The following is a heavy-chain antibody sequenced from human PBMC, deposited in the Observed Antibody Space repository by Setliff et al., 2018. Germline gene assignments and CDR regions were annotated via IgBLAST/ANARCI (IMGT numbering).Heavy chain of an antibody. CDR3: ARDARPYYDFWSGYYYYFGY. V-gene: IGHV3-21*01. Sequence: KPGGSLRLSCAASGFTFSSYSMNWVRQAPGKGLEWVSSISSSSSYIYYADSVKGRFTISRDNAKNSLYLQMNSLRAEDTAVYYCARDARPYYDFWSGYYYYFGYWGQGTLVTVSS. CDR1: GFTFSSYS. J-gene: IGHJ4*02. D-gene: IGHD3-3*01. CDR2: ISSSSSYI.